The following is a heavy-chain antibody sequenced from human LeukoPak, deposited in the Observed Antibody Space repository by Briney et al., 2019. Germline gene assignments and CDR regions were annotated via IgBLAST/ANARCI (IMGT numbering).Heavy chain of an antibody. CDR2: ISSSSSYI. CDR1: GLTFSSYS. J-gene: IGHJ4*02. D-gene: IGHD6-13*01. V-gene: IGHV3-21*01. CDR3: AREPGIAAAGTDPDY. Sequence: PGGSLRLSCAASGLTFSSYSMNWVRQAPGKGLEWVSSISSSSSYIYYADSVKGRFTISRDNAKNSLYLRMNSLRAEDTAVYYCAREPGIAAAGTDPDYWGQGTLVTVSS.